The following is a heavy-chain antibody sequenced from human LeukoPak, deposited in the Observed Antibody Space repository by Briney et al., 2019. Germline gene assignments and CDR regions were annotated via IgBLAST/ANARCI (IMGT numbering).Heavy chain of an antibody. Sequence: ASVKVSCKASGYTFTGYYMHWVRPAPGQGLEWMGWINPNSGGTNYAQKFQGRVTMTRDTSISTAYMELSRLRSDDTAVYYCAILPWGVDYYDSSGYPHDAFDIWGQGTMVTVSS. CDR2: INPNSGGT. V-gene: IGHV1-2*02. CDR1: GYTFTGYY. J-gene: IGHJ3*02. D-gene: IGHD3-22*01. CDR3: AILPWGVDYYDSSGYPHDAFDI.